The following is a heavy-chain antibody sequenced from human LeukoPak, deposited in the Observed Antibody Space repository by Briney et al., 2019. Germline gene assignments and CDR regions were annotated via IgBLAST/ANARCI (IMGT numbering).Heavy chain of an antibody. D-gene: IGHD6-13*01. CDR3: ARDSSSSWEPVFDY. J-gene: IGHJ4*02. V-gene: IGHV3-74*01. Sequence: GGSLRLSCVTSGFTFSGYWMHWVRQGPEKGLELVSRIDNDGHGIIYADSVKGRFTTSRDNVKNTLYLQMNSLRVEDTAVYYCARDSSSSWEPVFDYWGQGTLVTVSS. CDR1: GFTFSGYW. CDR2: IDNDGHGI.